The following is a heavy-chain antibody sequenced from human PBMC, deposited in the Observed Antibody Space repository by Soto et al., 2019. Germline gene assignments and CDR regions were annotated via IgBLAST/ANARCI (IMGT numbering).Heavy chain of an antibody. J-gene: IGHJ3*02. CDR1: GFTFSSYG. CDR3: AKDSAPRFAAFDI. CDR2: ISYDGSNK. V-gene: IGHV3-30*18. Sequence: GGSLRLSCAASGFTFSSYGMHWVRQAPGKGLEWVAVISYDGSNKYYADSVKGRFTISRDNSKNTLYLQMNSLRAEDTAVYYCAKDSAPRFAAFDIWGQGTMVTVSS.